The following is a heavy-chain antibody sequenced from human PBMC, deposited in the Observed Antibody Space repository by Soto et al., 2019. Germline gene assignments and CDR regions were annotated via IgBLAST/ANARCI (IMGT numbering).Heavy chain of an antibody. J-gene: IGHJ6*02. CDR3: ATQSYSNSGAYYYYAMDV. V-gene: IGHV4-30-2*01. D-gene: IGHD4-4*01. CDR1: GCSISSGGYS. CDR2: IYQSGST. Sequence: PSETLSLTCAVSGCSISSGGYSWSWIRQPPGKGLEWIGYIYQSGSTYYNPSLKSRVTISVDRSRNQFSLKLSSVTAADTAVYFCATQSYSNSGAYYYYAMDVWGQGTTVTVSS.